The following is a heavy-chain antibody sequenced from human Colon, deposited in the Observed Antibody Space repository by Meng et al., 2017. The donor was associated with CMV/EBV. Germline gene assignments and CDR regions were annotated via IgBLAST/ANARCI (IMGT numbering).Heavy chain of an antibody. CDR3: AAEYRLLNTPYFEY. Sequence: DSGFTFNKYAIHWVRRAPGKGLEWVALVSHDGVTKQYADSVQGRLTISRDNSQNTVVLQMDSLRGEDTAVYYCAAEYRLLNTPYFEYWGQGTVVTVSS. J-gene: IGHJ4*02. D-gene: IGHD2/OR15-2a*01. CDR1: GFTFNKYA. V-gene: IGHV3-30-3*01. CDR2: VSHDGVTK.